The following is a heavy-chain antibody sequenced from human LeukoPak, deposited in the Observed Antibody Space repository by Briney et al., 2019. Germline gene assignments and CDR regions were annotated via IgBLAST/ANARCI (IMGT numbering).Heavy chain of an antibody. CDR2: IYHSGST. J-gene: IGHJ4*02. CDR1: GGSISSSNW. Sequence: SGTLSLTCAVSGGSISSSNWWSWVRQPPGKGLEWFGEIYHSGSTNYNPSLKSRVTISVDKSKNQFSLNLSSVTAADTAVYYCTRESGAFSPFGFWGQGTLVTVSS. D-gene: IGHD1-26*01. V-gene: IGHV4-4*02. CDR3: TRESGAFSPFGF.